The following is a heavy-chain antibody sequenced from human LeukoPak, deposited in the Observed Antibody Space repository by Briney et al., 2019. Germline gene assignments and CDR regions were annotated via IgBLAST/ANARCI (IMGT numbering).Heavy chain of an antibody. Sequence: PGGSLRLSCAASGFTFSSYAMSWVRQAPGKGLEWISYISSSSRTIYYADSVKGRFTISRDNAKNSLSVQMTTLRAEDTAVYYCARLFWNGYYPISFDHYYGMDVWGQGTTVIVSS. CDR3: ARLFWNGYYPISFDHYYGMDV. CDR1: GFTFSSYA. J-gene: IGHJ6*02. D-gene: IGHD3-3*01. CDR2: ISSSSRTI. V-gene: IGHV3-48*01.